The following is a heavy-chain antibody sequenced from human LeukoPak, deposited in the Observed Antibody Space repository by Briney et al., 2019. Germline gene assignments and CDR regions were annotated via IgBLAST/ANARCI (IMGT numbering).Heavy chain of an antibody. CDR3: ATPRLLRFLEWTYFDY. CDR1: GYTLTELS. Sequence: ASVKVSCKVSGYTLTELSMHWVRQAPGKGLEWMGGFDPEDGETIYAQKFQGRVTMTEDTSTDTAYMELSSLRSEDTAVYYCATPRLLRFLEWTYFDYWGQGTLVTVSS. V-gene: IGHV1-24*01. D-gene: IGHD3-3*01. J-gene: IGHJ4*02. CDR2: FDPEDGET.